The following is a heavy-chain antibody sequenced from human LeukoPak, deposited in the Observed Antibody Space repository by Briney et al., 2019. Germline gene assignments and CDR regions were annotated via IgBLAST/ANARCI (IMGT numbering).Heavy chain of an antibody. CDR2: INPYGGRT. J-gene: IGHJ4*02. Sequence: ASVKVSCKASGYTFTNHWMHWVRQAPGQGLEWMGIINPYGGRTTYAQKFQGRLNMTRDTSTSTVYLEVTNLTSEDTAVYYCGRDQENGDYYFDSWGQGTLVIVSS. D-gene: IGHD4-17*01. V-gene: IGHV1-46*01. CDR3: GRDQENGDYYFDS. CDR1: GYTFTNHW.